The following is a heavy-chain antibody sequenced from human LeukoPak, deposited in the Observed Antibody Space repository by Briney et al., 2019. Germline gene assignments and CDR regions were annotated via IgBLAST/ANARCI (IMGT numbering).Heavy chain of an antibody. J-gene: IGHJ4*02. CDR1: GYSFTSYW. V-gene: IGHV5-51*01. D-gene: IGHD5-18*01. Sequence: GESLKISCKGSGYSFTSYWIAWVRQMPGKGLEWMGIIYPGDSATIYSPSFQGQVTIPVDRSIRTAYLQWSSLKASDTAMYYCARVEAMAPAPQYYWGQGTLVTVSS. CDR3: ARVEAMAPAPQYY. CDR2: IYPGDSAT.